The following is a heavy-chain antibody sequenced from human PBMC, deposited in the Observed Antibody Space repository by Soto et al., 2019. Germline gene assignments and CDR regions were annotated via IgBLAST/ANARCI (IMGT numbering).Heavy chain of an antibody. CDR2: IWYDGSNK. CDR1: GFTFSSYG. Sequence: GGSLRLSCAASGFTFSSYGMHWVRQAPGKGLEWVAVIWYDGSNKYYADSVKGRFTISRDNSKNTLYLQMNSLRAEDTAVYYCARQDEPYCYDSIPGGYFDYWGQGTLVTVSS. D-gene: IGHD3-22*01. J-gene: IGHJ4*02. V-gene: IGHV3-33*01. CDR3: ARQDEPYCYDSIPGGYFDY.